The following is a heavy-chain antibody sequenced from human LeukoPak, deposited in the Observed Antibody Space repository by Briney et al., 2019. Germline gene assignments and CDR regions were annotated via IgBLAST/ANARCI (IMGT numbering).Heavy chain of an antibody. CDR3: ARGPNRSGWYRVGAFDI. D-gene: IGHD6-19*01. V-gene: IGHV4-34*01. Sequence: SETLSLTCAVYGGSFSGYYWSWIRQPPGKGLEWIGEINHSGSTNYNPSLKSRVTISVDTSKNQFSLKLSSVTAADTAVYYCARGPNRSGWYRVGAFDIWGRGTMVTVSS. CDR1: GGSFSGYY. J-gene: IGHJ3*02. CDR2: INHSGST.